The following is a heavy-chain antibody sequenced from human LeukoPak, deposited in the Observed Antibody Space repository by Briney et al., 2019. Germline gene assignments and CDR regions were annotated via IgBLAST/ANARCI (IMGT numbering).Heavy chain of an antibody. J-gene: IGHJ4*02. CDR2: INWNGGST. V-gene: IGHV3-20*01. CDR1: GFTFDDYG. Sequence: GGSLRPSCAVSGFTFDDYGMSWVRQAPGKGLEWVSGINWNGGSTGYADSVKGRFTISRDNAKNSLYLQMNSLRAEDTALYHCARKYSSGWYYFDYWGQGTLVTVSS. CDR3: ARKYSSGWYYFDY. D-gene: IGHD6-19*01.